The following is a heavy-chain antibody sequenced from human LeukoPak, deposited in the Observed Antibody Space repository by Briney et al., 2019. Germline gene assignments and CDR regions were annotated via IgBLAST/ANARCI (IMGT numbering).Heavy chain of an antibody. Sequence: ASVRVSCKASGYTFNTYGISWLRQAPGQGLEWIGWINTDTGDTNFVQNFQGRVTMTTDTSASTAYMELRSLKTDDTAVYYCARKMIGIAVLVYWGQGTLVTVSS. CDR2: INTDTGDT. CDR3: ARKMIGIAVLVY. J-gene: IGHJ4*02. D-gene: IGHD2-21*01. CDR1: GYTFNTYG. V-gene: IGHV1-18*01.